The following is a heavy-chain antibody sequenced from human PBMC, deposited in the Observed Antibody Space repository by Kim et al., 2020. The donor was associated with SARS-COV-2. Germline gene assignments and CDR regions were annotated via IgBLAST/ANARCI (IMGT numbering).Heavy chain of an antibody. Sequence: SVKVSCKASGGNFSSYVISWVRQAPGQGLEWMGGIIPMFGTAKYAQKLQGRVTITADESTSTAYMELSSLRSEDTAVYYCATYFSFQCTNGACYSSDYFDYWGQGTLVSVSS. CDR3: ATYFSFQCTNGACYSSDYFDY. V-gene: IGHV1-69*13. J-gene: IGHJ4*02. CDR1: GGNFSSYV. D-gene: IGHD2-8*01. CDR2: IIPMFGTA.